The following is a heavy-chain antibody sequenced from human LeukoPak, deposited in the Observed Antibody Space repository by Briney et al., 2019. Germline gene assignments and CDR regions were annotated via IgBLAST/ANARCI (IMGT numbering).Heavy chain of an antibody. CDR2: IYHSGST. Sequence: SGTLSLTCAVSGGSISSSNWWSWVRQPPGKGLEWIGEIYHSGSTNYNPSLKSRVTISVDTSKNQFSLKLSSVTAADTAVYYCARATYCSGGNCYKLRYFDLWGRGTLVTVSS. V-gene: IGHV4-4*02. CDR3: ARATYCSGGNCYKLRYFDL. CDR1: GGSISSSNW. J-gene: IGHJ2*01. D-gene: IGHD2-15*01.